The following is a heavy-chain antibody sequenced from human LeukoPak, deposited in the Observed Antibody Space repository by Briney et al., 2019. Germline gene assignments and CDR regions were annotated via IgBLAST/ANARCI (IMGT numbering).Heavy chain of an antibody. CDR3: AREKNPRKICSGGSCPSDP. CDR1: GGSISSSSYY. J-gene: IGHJ5*02. D-gene: IGHD2-15*01. Sequence: PSETLSLTCTVSGGSISSSSYYWGWIRQPPGKGLEWIGSIHYSGSTNYNPSLKSRVTISVDTSKNQFSLKLSSVTAADTAVYYCAREKNPRKICSGGSCPSDPWGQGTLVTVSS. CDR2: IHYSGST. V-gene: IGHV4-39*07.